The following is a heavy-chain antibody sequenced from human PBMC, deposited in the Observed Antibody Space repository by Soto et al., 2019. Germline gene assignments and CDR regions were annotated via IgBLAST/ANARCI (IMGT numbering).Heavy chain of an antibody. CDR3: TRRYNRNDKYFYP. Sequence: QLQLQEAGPGLVTPSQALSLPCTVSGASISVHSYYWTWIRQPPGKGLEWIGSSYYSGTTYFNPSLKSRATISVDTSKNQCSLRLTSVTSADTAIYYWTRRYNRNDKYFYPWGPGSLVTVSS. CDR1: GASISVHSYY. D-gene: IGHD1-20*01. J-gene: IGHJ5*02. V-gene: IGHV4-39*01. CDR2: SYYSGTT.